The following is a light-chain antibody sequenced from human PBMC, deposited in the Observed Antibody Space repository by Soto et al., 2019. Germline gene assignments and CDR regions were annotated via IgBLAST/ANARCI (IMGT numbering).Light chain of an antibody. CDR3: QQYYSPWT. CDR1: QSILYSSNNKNY. J-gene: IGKJ1*01. Sequence: DIVMTQSPDSLAVSLGERATINCKSSQSILYSSNNKNYLAWYQQKPGQPRKLLIYWASTRESGVPDRFSGSGSGTDFTLTISSLQAEDVAVYYCQQYYSPWTFGQGTKVEIK. V-gene: IGKV4-1*01. CDR2: WAS.